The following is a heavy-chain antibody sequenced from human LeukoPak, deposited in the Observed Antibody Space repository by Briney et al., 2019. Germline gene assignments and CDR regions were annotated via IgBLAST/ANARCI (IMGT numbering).Heavy chain of an antibody. Sequence: SETLSLTCAVYGGSFSGYYWSWIRQPPGKGLEWIGEINHSGSTNYSPSLKSRVTISVDTSKNQFSLKLSSVTAADTAVYYCARGLPVVPAAMSGSWFDPWGQGTLVTVSS. J-gene: IGHJ5*02. V-gene: IGHV4-34*01. CDR2: INHSGST. D-gene: IGHD2-2*01. CDR3: ARGLPVVPAAMSGSWFDP. CDR1: GGSFSGYY.